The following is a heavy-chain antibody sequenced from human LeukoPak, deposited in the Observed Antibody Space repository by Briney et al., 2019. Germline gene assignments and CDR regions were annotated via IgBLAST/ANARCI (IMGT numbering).Heavy chain of an antibody. V-gene: IGHV4-34*01. J-gene: IGHJ5*02. D-gene: IGHD6-13*01. Sequence: SETLSLTCAVYGGSFSGYYWSWIRQPPGKGLEWIGEINHSGSTNYNPPLKSRVTISVDTSKNQFSLKLSSVTAADTAVYYCARSRYSSSWYPTGWFDPWGQGTLVTVSS. CDR3: ARSRYSSSWYPTGWFDP. CDR2: INHSGST. CDR1: GGSFSGYY.